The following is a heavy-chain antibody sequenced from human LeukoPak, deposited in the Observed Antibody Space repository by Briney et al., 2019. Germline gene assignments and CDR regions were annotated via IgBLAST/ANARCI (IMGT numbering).Heavy chain of an antibody. CDR1: GFTFSSYA. CDR2: ISGSGGNT. V-gene: IGHV3-23*01. CDR3: ARGRGWVDH. D-gene: IGHD3-16*01. Sequence: QSGGSLRLSCAASGFTFSSYAMTWVRQAPGKGLEWVSGISGSGGNTYYTDSVRGRLSISRDNSKNTLYLQVNSLRAEDTALYYCARGRGWVDHWGQGTLVTVSS. J-gene: IGHJ4*02.